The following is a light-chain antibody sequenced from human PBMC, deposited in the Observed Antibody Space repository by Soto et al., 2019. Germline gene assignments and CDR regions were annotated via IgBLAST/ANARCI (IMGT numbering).Light chain of an antibody. J-gene: IGKJ1*01. CDR1: QSLTSN. Sequence: VVMTQSPATLSVSPGDGVTLSCRASQSLTSNLAWYQHKVGQAPRLLIYGGSVRATGVPARFSGRGSGEEISLTLSSPQSEDFAVYYCQQYDKWPRTFGQGTKLEVK. CDR2: GGS. V-gene: IGKV3-15*01. CDR3: QQYDKWPRT.